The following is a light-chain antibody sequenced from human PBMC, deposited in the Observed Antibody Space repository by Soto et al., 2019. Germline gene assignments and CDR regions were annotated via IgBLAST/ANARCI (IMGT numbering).Light chain of an antibody. CDR1: QSLSSNY. Sequence: DIVLTQSPGTLSLSPGESATLSCRVSQSLSSNYLAWYQQKPGLPLRLLVYGASRRATDIPERFAGSGSGADFTLTISSLEPEDFAVYYCQHYGASPQTFGQGTRVEIK. CDR2: GAS. V-gene: IGKV3-20*01. CDR3: QHYGASPQT. J-gene: IGKJ1*01.